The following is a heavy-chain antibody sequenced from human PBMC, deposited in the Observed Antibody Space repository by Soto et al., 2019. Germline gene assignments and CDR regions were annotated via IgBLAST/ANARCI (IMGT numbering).Heavy chain of an antibody. CDR3: ARESGWELRLDAFDI. V-gene: IGHV3-53*02. CDR1: GFTVSSNY. CDR2: IYSGGST. D-gene: IGHD1-26*01. Sequence: EVQLVETGGGLIRPGGSLRLSCAASGFTVSSNYMSWVRQAPGKGLEWVSVIYSGGSTYYADSVKGRFTISRDNSKNTLYLQMNSLRAEDTAVYYCARESGWELRLDAFDIWGQGTMVTVSS. J-gene: IGHJ3*02.